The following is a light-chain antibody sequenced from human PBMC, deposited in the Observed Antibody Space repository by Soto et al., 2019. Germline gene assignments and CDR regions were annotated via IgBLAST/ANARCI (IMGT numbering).Light chain of an antibody. CDR1: QSVSRY. J-gene: IGKJ4*01. CDR3: KQRRDWPYT. CDR2: DAS. V-gene: IGKV3-11*01. Sequence: EIVLTQSPATLSLSPGERATFSCRASQSVSRYLAWYQQKPGQAPRLPIYDASNRATGLPVRFSVSESGTDFSLTISSLEPEDFAVYYSKQRRDWPYTFRGGTKGQSK.